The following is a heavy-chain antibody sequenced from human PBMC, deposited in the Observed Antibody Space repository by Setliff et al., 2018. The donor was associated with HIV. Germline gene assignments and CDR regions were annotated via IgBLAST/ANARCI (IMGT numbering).Heavy chain of an antibody. J-gene: IGHJ4*02. CDR2: VYHSGTT. CDR1: GYSISTAYY. Sequence: LSLTCAVSGYSISTAYYWGWIRQPPGKGLGWIGSVYHSGTTYYNPSLKSRVTISVDMSNNQFSLKVTSATAADTAMYYCMRGRSITIFGVAYFDFWGQGTQVTVSS. D-gene: IGHD3-3*01. CDR3: MRGRSITIFGVAYFDF. V-gene: IGHV4-38-2*01.